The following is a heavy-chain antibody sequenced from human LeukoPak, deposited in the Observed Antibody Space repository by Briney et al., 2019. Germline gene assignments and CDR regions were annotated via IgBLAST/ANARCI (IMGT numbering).Heavy chain of an antibody. J-gene: IGHJ4*02. Sequence: PSETLSLTCFVSGGSINDYYWHWVRQPPGKGLEWIGHIYSDGRTEYSPSPKRRLSLSVDTSKNQISLRLRSVTAAETAFYYFCRDEDCVVRGALALWGQGTLVTVSP. CDR2: IYSDGRT. CDR1: GGSINDYY. CDR3: CRDEDCVVRGALAL. D-gene: IGHD3-10*01. V-gene: IGHV4-59*01.